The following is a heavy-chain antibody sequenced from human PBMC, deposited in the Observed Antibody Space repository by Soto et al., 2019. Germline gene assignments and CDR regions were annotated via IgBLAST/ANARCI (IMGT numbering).Heavy chain of an antibody. CDR3: ARRYGGNLDY. V-gene: IGHV4-30-2*01. CDR2: IYHSGST. D-gene: IGHD1-26*01. J-gene: IGHJ4*02. CDR1: GGSISSGGYS. Sequence: PSETLSLTCAVSGGSISSGGYSWSWIRQPPGKGLEWIGYIYHSGSTYYNPSLKSRVTISVDSSKNHFSLKLSSVTAADTAVYYCARRYGGNLDYWGQGTLVTVSS.